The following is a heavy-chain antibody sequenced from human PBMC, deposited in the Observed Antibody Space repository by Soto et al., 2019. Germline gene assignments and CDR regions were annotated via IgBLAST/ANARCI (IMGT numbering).Heavy chain of an antibody. CDR2: IIPVFGAA. Sequence: QVQLVQSGAAVKKPGSSVRVSCKASGATLDTFINYGITWVRQAPGQGLEWRGGIIPVFGAANHAQKFQGRVTISADESTRTVDMGLSSLRSEDTAVYYLARGSATTTLVIMYDALEIWGQGTMVTVSS. V-gene: IGHV1-69*12. J-gene: IGHJ3*02. D-gene: IGHD5-12*01. CDR1: GATLDTFINYG. CDR3: ARGSATTTLVIMYDALEI.